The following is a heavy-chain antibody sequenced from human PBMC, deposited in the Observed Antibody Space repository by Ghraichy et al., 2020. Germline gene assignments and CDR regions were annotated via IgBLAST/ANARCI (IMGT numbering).Heavy chain of an antibody. CDR3: AHRPREDYYDSSPFLFDY. CDR1: GFSLSTSGVG. Sequence: SGPTLVQPTQTLTLTCTFSGFSLSTSGVGVGWIRQPPGKALEWLAVIYWDDDKRYSPSLKSRLTITKDTSKNQVVLTMTNVDPVDTATYYCAHRPREDYYDSSPFLFDYWGQGTLVRLL. J-gene: IGHJ4*02. CDR2: IYWDDDK. V-gene: IGHV2-5*02. D-gene: IGHD3-22*01.